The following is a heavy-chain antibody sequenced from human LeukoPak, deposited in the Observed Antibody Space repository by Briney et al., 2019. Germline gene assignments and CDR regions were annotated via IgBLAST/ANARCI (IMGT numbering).Heavy chain of an antibody. CDR3: ARGLRGLIYDYVWGSYRPNYYYMDV. CDR2: INDNGRT. J-gene: IGHJ6*03. Sequence: SETLSLTCAVYGESFSGHYWSWIRQAPEKGLEWIGEINDNGRTHTNLSLESRVTISVDTSKNQFSLRLTSVTAADRAVYYCARGLRGLIYDYVWGSYRPNYYYMDVWGKGTTVTVSS. CDR1: GESFSGHY. D-gene: IGHD3-16*02. V-gene: IGHV4-34*01.